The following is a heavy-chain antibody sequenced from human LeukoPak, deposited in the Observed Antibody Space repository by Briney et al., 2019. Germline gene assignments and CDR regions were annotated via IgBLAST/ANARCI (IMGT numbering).Heavy chain of an antibody. Sequence: PGGSLRLSCAASGFTFSGYWMSWVRQAPGEGREWVGNIKQDGSEKYYVDSVKGRFTISRDNAKNSLYLQMNSLRAEDTAVYYCAGSSSWFYYYYMDVWGKGTTVTVSS. V-gene: IGHV3-7*01. J-gene: IGHJ6*03. CDR2: IKQDGSEK. D-gene: IGHD6-13*01. CDR1: GFTFSGYW. CDR3: AGSSSWFYYYYMDV.